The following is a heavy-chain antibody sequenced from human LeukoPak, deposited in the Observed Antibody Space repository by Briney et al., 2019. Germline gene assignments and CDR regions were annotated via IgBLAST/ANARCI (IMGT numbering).Heavy chain of an antibody. CDR3: ARVTTLLDY. CDR2: ISAYNGNT. V-gene: IGHV1-18*01. D-gene: IGHD4-11*01. Sequence: ASVKVSCKASGYIFSSYGISWVRQAHGQGLEWIGWISAYNGNTIYAQKLLGRVTLTTDTSTSTAYLELRSLSSDDTAVYYCARVTTLLDYWGQGTLVTVSS. J-gene: IGHJ4*02. CDR1: GYIFSSYG.